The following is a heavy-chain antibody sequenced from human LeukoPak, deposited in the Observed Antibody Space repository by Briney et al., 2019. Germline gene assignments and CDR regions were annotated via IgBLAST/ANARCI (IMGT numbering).Heavy chain of an antibody. CDR3: ASERGY. CDR1: GFTFSSYA. J-gene: IGHJ4*02. CDR2: ISSNGGST. Sequence: GGSLRLSCAASGFTFSSYAMHWVRQAPGKGLEYVSAISSNGGSTYYANSVKGRFTISRDNSKNTLYLQMNSLRVEDTAVYYCASERGYWGQGTLVTVSS. V-gene: IGHV3-64*01.